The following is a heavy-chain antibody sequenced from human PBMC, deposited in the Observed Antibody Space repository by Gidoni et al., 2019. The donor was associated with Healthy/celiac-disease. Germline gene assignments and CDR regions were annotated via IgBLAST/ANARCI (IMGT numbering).Heavy chain of an antibody. CDR2: ISGSGGST. CDR1: GFTFSSYA. CDR3: TKGGKAVTTNFY. Sequence: EVQLLESGGGLVQPGGSLRLSCAASGFTFSSYAMSWVRQAPGKGLEWVSAISGSGGSTYYADSVKGRFTISRDNSKNTLYLQMNSLRAEDTAVYYCTKGGKAVTTNFYWGQGTLVTVSS. J-gene: IGHJ4*02. V-gene: IGHV3-23*01. D-gene: IGHD4-17*01.